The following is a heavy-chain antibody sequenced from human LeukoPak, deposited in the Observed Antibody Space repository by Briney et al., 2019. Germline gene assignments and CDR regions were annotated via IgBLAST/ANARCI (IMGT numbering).Heavy chain of an antibody. V-gene: IGHV3-11*01. Sequence: GGSLRLSCAAPGFTFSDYYMSWIRQAPGKGLEWVSYISSSGSTIYYADSVKGRFTISRDNAKNSLYLQMNSLRAEDTAVYYCARDEIAARRRWFDPWGQGTLVTVSS. CDR1: GFTFSDYY. CDR2: ISSSGSTI. CDR3: ARDEIAARRRWFDP. J-gene: IGHJ5*02. D-gene: IGHD6-6*01.